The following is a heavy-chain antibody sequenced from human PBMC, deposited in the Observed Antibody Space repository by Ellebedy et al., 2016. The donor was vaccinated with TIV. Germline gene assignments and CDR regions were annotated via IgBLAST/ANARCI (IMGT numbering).Heavy chain of an antibody. CDR3: AREIGGGGSA. CDR2: INQDASTT. V-gene: IGHV3-7*01. Sequence: GGSLRLSXAASGFTFSKFWLHWVRQAPGKGLEWVANINQDASTTYYVDSVKGRFTISRDNAKDSLYLQMNTLRAEDTAVYYCAREIGGGGSAWGQGSPVTVSS. D-gene: IGHD2-15*01. CDR1: GFTFSKFW. J-gene: IGHJ5*02.